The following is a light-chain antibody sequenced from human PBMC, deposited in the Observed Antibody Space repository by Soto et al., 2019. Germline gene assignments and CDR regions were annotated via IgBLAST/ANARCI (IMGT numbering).Light chain of an antibody. CDR3: AAWDDSLTIL. CDR2: END. V-gene: IGLV1-47*01. CDR1: NSNIATFS. Sequence: QAVVTQPPSASWTPGQTVTISCSGSNSNIATFSVYWYQQLPGTAPKLLIYENDQRPSGVPDRFSGSKSDTSASLAIAGLRSGDEADYYCAAWDDSLTILFGGGTQLTVL. J-gene: IGLJ7*01.